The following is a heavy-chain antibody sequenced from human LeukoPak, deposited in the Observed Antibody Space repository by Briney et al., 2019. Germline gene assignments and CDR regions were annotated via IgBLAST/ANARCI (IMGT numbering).Heavy chain of an antibody. Sequence: PSETLSLTCTVSGGSISSSSYYWGWIRQPPGKGLEWIGSIYYSGSTYYNPSLKSRVTISVDTSKSQFSLKLSSVTAADTAVYYCASGGSSRQLLLYFQHWGQGTLVTVSS. J-gene: IGHJ1*01. CDR3: ASGGSSRQLLLYFQH. V-gene: IGHV4-39*01. D-gene: IGHD6-13*01. CDR1: GGSISSSSYY. CDR2: IYYSGST.